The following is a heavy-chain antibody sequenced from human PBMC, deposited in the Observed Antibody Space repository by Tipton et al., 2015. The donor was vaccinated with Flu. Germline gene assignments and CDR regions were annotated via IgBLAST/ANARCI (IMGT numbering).Heavy chain of an antibody. V-gene: IGHV4-59*01. CDR2: IYYSGST. CDR3: ARKRTGRPFDI. CDR1: GGSISSYY. D-gene: IGHD3-10*01. J-gene: IGHJ3*02. Sequence: LRLSCTVSGGSISSYYWSWIRQPPGKGLEWIGYIYYSGSTNYNPSLKSRVTTSVDTSKNQFSLNLRSVTAADTAVYYCARKRTGRPFDIWGQGTMVTVS.